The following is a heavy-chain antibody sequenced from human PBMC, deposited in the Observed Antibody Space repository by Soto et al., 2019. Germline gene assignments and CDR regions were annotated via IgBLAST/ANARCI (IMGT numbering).Heavy chain of an antibody. D-gene: IGHD3-10*01. CDR1: GYSFTSYW. V-gene: IGHV5-51*01. CDR2: IYPGDSDT. Sequence: PGESLKISCKGSGYSFTSYWIGWVRQMPGKGLEWMGTIYPGDSDTRYSPSFQGQVTISADKSISTAYLQWSSLKASDTAMYYCARHPRGVIEVWPYYYYGMDVWGQGTTVTVSS. CDR3: ARHPRGVIEVWPYYYYGMDV. J-gene: IGHJ6*02.